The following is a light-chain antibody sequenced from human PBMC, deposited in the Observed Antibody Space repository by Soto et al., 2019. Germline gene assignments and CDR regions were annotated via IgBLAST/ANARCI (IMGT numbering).Light chain of an antibody. J-gene: IGLJ2*01. CDR2: EVS. V-gene: IGLV2-14*01. CDR3: SSYTISATVV. CDR1: SRDVGGYHF. Sequence: QSALTQPASVSGSPGQSITISCTGTSRDVGGYHFVSWYQQHPGKAPKLLIYEVSNRPSGVSNRFSGSTSGNTASLTISGLQAEDEAYYHCSSYTISATVVFGGGTKLTVL.